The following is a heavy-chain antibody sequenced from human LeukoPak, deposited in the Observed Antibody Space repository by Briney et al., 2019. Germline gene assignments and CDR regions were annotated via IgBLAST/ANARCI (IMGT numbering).Heavy chain of an antibody. D-gene: IGHD3-9*01. CDR2: ISGSGGST. CDR3: AKYVLRYFDWSDY. CDR1: GLTLSSFA. Sequence: GGSLSLSCAASGLTLSSFAMSWVRPAPGKGLEWVPAISGSGGSTYYADAVKGRFTSSRDNSKNTLYLQMNSLRAEDTAVYYCAKYVLRYFDWSDYWGQGTLVTVSS. V-gene: IGHV3-23*01. J-gene: IGHJ4*02.